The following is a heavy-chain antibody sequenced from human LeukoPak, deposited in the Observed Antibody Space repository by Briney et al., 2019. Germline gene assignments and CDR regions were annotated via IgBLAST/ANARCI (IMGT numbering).Heavy chain of an antibody. CDR3: TKPARTDAFDI. V-gene: IGHV3-74*01. D-gene: IGHD1-14*01. CDR1: GFTFSSYS. J-gene: IGHJ3*02. CDR2: INSDGSST. Sequence: PGGSLSLSCAASGFTFSSYSMNWVRQAPGKGLKWVSRINSDGSSTSYADSVKGRFTISRDNTKNSLYLQMNSLRDEDMAVYYCTKPARTDAFDIWGLGTMVTVSS.